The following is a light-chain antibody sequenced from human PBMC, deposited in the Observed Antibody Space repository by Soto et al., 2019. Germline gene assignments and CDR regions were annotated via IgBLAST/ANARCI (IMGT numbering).Light chain of an antibody. V-gene: IGLV1-44*01. CDR1: DSNIGGKT. CDR3: QSYDSSLSIWV. J-gene: IGLJ3*02. Sequence: QSVLTQPPSASGAPGQRVTISCSGSDSNIGGKTVNWYQQLPGAAPKLLIYGQNQRPSGVPDRFSGSKSGTSASLAIAGLQAEDEADYSCQSYDSSLSIWVFGGGTKVTVL. CDR2: GQN.